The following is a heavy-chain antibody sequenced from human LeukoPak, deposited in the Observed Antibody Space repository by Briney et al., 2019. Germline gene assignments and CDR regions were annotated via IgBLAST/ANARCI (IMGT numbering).Heavy chain of an antibody. CDR3: ARDSEYFQH. J-gene: IGHJ1*01. Sequence: PSETLSLTCTVSGYSISGGYYWGWIRQPPGKGLEWIGSIYHSGSTYYDPSLKSRVTISVDTSKNQFSLKLSSVTAADTAVYYCARDSEYFQHWGQGTLVTVSS. CDR1: GYSISGGYY. CDR2: IYHSGST. V-gene: IGHV4-38-2*02.